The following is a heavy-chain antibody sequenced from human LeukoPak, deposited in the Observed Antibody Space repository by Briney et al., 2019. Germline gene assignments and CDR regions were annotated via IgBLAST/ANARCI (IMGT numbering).Heavy chain of an antibody. D-gene: IGHD3-22*01. CDR3: ARAPNYYDSSGRFQH. V-gene: IGHV1-2*02. J-gene: IGHJ1*01. Sequence: GASVKVSCKAFGYTFTGYSIHWVRQAPGQGLEWMGWINPNSGGTNYAQKFQGRVTMTRDTSISTAYMELSSLRSEDTAVYYCARAPNYYDSSGRFQHWGQGTLVTVSS. CDR2: INPNSGGT. CDR1: GYTFTGYS.